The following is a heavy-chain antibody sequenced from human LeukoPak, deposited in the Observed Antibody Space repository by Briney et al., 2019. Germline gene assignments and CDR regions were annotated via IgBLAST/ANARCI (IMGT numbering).Heavy chain of an antibody. CDR1: GYSISSGYY. J-gene: IGHJ4*02. CDR2: IYHSGST. CDR3: ARVRQGARKITMVRGVIIREYYFDY. Sequence: ASETLSLTCTVSGYSISSGYYWGWIRQPPGKGLEWIGSIYHSGSTYYNPSLKSRVTISVDTSKNQFSLKLSSVTAADTAVYYCARVRQGARKITMVRGVIIREYYFDYWGQGTLVTVSS. D-gene: IGHD3-10*01. V-gene: IGHV4-38-2*02.